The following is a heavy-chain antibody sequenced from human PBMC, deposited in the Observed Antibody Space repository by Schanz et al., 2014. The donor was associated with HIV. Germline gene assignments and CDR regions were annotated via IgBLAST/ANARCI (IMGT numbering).Heavy chain of an antibody. V-gene: IGHV3-21*02. CDR2: ISSSSSYL. CDR1: GFTLSGYS. J-gene: IGHJ4*02. CDR3: ARDGYNSMSRKVYYFDY. Sequence: EVQLMESGGRLVKPGESLILSCVTSGFTLSGYSMNWFRQAPGKGLEWVSSISSSSSYLYYADSVKGRFTISRDNAQNLLFLQLSGLRAEDTAVYFCARDGYNSMSRKVYYFDYWGLGTQVTVST. D-gene: IGHD1-1*01.